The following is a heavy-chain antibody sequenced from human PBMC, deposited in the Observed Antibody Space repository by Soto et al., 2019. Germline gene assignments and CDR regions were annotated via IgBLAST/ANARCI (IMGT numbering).Heavy chain of an antibody. V-gene: IGHV3-7*01. CDR2: IKQDGSEK. CDR3: ARDREPDGIWTFDS. Sequence: GGSLRLSCAASGFTFSSYWMSWVRQAPGKGLEWVANIKQDGSEKYYVDSVKGRFTISRDNAKNSLYLQMNSLRAEDTAVYYCARDREPDGIWTFDSWGQGTLVTVSS. D-gene: IGHD3-9*01. CDR1: GFTFSSYW. J-gene: IGHJ4*02.